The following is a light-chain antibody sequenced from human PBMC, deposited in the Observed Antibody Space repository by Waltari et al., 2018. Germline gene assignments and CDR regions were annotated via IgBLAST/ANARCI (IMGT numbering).Light chain of an antibody. Sequence: DIQMTQSPPSLSVSVGDTVTITCRASQDISSSLAWYQQRPGKAPKLLVFAASRLDSGVPSRFSGSGSGTDYTLTISSLQPEDFTTYFCQQYYSKPRTFGQGTKVEVK. V-gene: IGKV1-NL1*01. CDR2: AAS. CDR3: QQYYSKPRT. J-gene: IGKJ1*01. CDR1: QDISSS.